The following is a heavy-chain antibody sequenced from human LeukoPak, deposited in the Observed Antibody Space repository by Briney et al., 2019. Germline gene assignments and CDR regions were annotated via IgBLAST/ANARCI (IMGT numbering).Heavy chain of an antibody. V-gene: IGHV3-21*01. CDR2: ISSTSAYI. J-gene: IGHJ6*02. Sequence: GGSLRLSCAGSGFALKSYSLSWVRQAPGKGLEWVSSISSTSAYIYYADSVKGRFTISRDNAKNSPYLQMNSLRAEDTAVYYCARRAAAASGMDVWGQGTTVTVSS. CDR1: GFALKSYS. CDR3: ARRAAAASGMDV. D-gene: IGHD6-13*01.